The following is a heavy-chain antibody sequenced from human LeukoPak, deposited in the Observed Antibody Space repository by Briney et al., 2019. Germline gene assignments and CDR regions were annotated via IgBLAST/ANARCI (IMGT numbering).Heavy chain of an antibody. V-gene: IGHV4-59*01. CDR1: GGSISSYY. J-gene: IGHJ3*02. D-gene: IGHD6-19*01. Sequence: SETLSLTCTVSGGSISSYYWSWLRQPPGKGLEWIGYIYYSGSTNYNPSLKSRVTISVDTSKNQFSLKLTSVTAADTAVYYCARHSSGWNDAFDIWGQGTMVTVSS. CDR3: ARHSSGWNDAFDI. CDR2: IYYSGST.